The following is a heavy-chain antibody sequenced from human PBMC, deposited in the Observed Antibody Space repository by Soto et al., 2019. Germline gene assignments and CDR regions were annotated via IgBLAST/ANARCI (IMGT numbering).Heavy chain of an antibody. D-gene: IGHD3-10*01. CDR1: GGSISSSSYY. CDR2: IYYIGNT. Sequence: QLQLQESGPGLVKPSETLSLTCSVSGGSISSSSYYWGWIGQPPGKGLEWIGHIYYIGNTYYNPSRKSRLTISVDTSNSQFSLKLNSVTAADTAVYYCARRHANSWFPFQHWGQGTRVTVSS. J-gene: IGHJ1*01. CDR3: ARRHANSWFPFQH. V-gene: IGHV4-39*01.